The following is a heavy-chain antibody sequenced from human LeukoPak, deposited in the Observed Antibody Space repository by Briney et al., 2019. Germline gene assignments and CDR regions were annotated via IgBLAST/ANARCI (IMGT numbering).Heavy chain of an antibody. CDR3: AKDDYVWGSYRFFDY. Sequence: GGSLRLSRTASGFTFSSYWMHWVRQAPGKGLVWVSRINSDGGSTSYADSVKGRFTISRDNAKNTLYLQMNSLRAEDTAVYYCAKDDYVWGSYRFFDYWGQGTLVTVSS. CDR1: GFTFSSYW. J-gene: IGHJ4*02. CDR2: INSDGGST. V-gene: IGHV3-74*01. D-gene: IGHD3-16*02.